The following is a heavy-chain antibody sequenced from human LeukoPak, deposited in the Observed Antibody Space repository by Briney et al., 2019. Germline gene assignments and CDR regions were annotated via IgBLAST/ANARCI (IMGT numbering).Heavy chain of an antibody. V-gene: IGHV3-23*01. CDR1: GFTFSSYA. Sequence: GGSLRLSCAASGFTFSSYAMSWVRQAPGKGLEWVSAISGSGGSTYYADPVKGRFTISRDNSKNTLYLQMNSLRAEDTAVYYCAKDLEAYGSGSYYFDYWGQGTLVTVSS. CDR3: AKDLEAYGSGSYYFDY. J-gene: IGHJ4*02. CDR2: ISGSGGST. D-gene: IGHD3-10*01.